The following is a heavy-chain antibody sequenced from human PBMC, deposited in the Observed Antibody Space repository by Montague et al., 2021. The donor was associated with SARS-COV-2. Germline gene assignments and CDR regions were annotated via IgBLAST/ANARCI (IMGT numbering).Heavy chain of an antibody. CDR3: ARDRVLRLLESYYYYCGVDV. CDR2: IYYSGST. CDR1: GGSISSSSYY. D-gene: IGHD3-3*01. J-gene: IGHJ6*02. Sequence: SETLSLTCTVSGGSISSSSYYWGWIRQPPGKGLEWIGSIYYSGSTYYNPSLKSRSTISVDTSKNQFSLKMSSVTAADTAVYYCARDRVLRLLESYYYYCGVDVWGQGTMVTVSS. V-gene: IGHV4-39*02.